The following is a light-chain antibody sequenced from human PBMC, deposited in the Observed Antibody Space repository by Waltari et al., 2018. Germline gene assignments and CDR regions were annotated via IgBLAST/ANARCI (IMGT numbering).Light chain of an antibody. CDR1: SSNIGAGHD. CDR2: GKP. J-gene: IGLJ2*01. V-gene: IGLV1-40*01. Sequence: QSVLTQPPSVSGAPGQRVTISCTGSSSNIGAGHDVNWYQQFPGTGPKLLIYGKPHPPFGVPDRFACSKAGTSASLTITGLQAEDAADYYCQSLDISLSGGVIFGGGTKV. CDR3: QSLDISLSGGVI.